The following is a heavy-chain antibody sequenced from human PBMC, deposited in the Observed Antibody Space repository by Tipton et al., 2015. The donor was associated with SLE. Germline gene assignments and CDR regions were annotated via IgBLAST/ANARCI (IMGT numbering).Heavy chain of an antibody. CDR3: ARGPDSSGYYSDAPRFDY. CDR1: GGSIRSGDHY. J-gene: IGHJ4*02. D-gene: IGHD3-22*01. V-gene: IGHV4-30-4*01. Sequence: TLSLTCTVSGGSIRSGDHYWSWIRQPPGKGLEWIGYIYYSGSTYYNQSLKSRVSISVDTSRNQISLRLSSVTAADTAVYFCARGPDSSGYYSDAPRFDYWGQGTLVTVSS. CDR2: IYYSGST.